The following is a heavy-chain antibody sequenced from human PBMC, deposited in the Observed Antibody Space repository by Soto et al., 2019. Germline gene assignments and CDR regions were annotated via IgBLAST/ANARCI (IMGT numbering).Heavy chain of an antibody. CDR2: INHSGST. J-gene: IGHJ4*02. CDR3: AKDFRRGYSYGYYH. CDR1: GGSFSGYY. V-gene: IGHV4-34*01. Sequence: SETLSLTCAVYGGSFSGYYWSWIRQPPGKGLEWIGEINHSGSTNYNPSLKSRVTISVDTSKNQFSLKLSSVTAEDTAVYYCAKDFRRGYSYGYYHWGQGTLVTVSS. D-gene: IGHD5-18*01.